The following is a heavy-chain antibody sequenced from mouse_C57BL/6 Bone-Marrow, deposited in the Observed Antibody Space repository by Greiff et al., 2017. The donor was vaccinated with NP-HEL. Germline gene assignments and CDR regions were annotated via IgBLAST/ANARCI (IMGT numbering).Heavy chain of an antibody. V-gene: IGHV1-81*01. CDR2: IYPRSGNT. D-gene: IGHD1-1*01. J-gene: IGHJ2*01. Sequence: QVQLQQSGAELARPGASVKLSCKASGYTFTSYGISWVKQRTGQGLEWIGEIYPRSGNTYYNEKFKGKATLTADKSSSTAYMELRSLTSEVSAVYFCARLDYYVISYRFDYWGQGTTLTVSS. CDR1: GYTFTSYG. CDR3: ARLDYYVISYRFDY.